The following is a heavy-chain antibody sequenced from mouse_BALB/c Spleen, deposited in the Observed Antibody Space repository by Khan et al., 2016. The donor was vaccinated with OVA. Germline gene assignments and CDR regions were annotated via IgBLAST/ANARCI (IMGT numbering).Heavy chain of an antibody. Sequence: EVELVESGGGLVQPGGSRKLSCAASGFTFSSFGMHWVRQAPKKGLEWVAYMSSGTSTIYYVDTVKGRFTISRDNPKNTLFLQMTSLRSEDTAMFYCARSEGNFRWCVDVGGAGTSVTVSS. J-gene: IGHJ1*01. CDR3: ARSEGNFRWCVDV. V-gene: IGHV5-17*02. CDR1: GFTFSSFG. CDR2: MSSGTSTI. D-gene: IGHD2-1*01.